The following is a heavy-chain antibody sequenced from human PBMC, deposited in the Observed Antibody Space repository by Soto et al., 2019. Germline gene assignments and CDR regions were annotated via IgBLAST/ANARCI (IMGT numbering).Heavy chain of an antibody. V-gene: IGHV3-74*01. Sequence: EVHLVESGGGLVQPGGSLRLACVASGFTFDYYWMHWVRQAPGEGLMWVSRLQTDGSHPAYADSVKGRFTISRDNAKSTLYLQMNNLRAEDTGVYFCARGGDPDYWGQGTLVTVSS. CDR3: ARGGDPDY. J-gene: IGHJ4*02. CDR1: GFTFDYYW. D-gene: IGHD2-21*02. CDR2: LQTDGSHP.